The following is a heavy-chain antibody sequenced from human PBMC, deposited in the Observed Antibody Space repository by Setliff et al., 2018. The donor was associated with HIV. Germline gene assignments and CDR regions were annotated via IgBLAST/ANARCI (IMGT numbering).Heavy chain of an antibody. Sequence: ASVKVSCKASGYPFTSYGICWVRQAPGHGLEWMGYISPYNGDAYYAEKFQGGVTMTTDTSTTAVSMELTNLRSDDTAVYFCARMQAYYNFWRSTYYFDYWGQGTLVTVSS. CDR1: GYPFTSYG. CDR2: ISPYNGDA. J-gene: IGHJ4*02. V-gene: IGHV1-18*01. CDR3: ARMQAYYNFWRSTYYFDY. D-gene: IGHD3-3*01.